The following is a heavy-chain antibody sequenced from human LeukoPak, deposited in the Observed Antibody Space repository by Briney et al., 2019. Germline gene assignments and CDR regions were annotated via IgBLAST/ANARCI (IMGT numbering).Heavy chain of an antibody. CDR1: GGSISSYY. Sequence: SETLSLTCTVSGGSISSYYWSWIRQPPGKGLEWIGYIYYSGSTNYNPSLKSRVTISVDTSKNQFSLKLSSVTAADTAVYYCARAALWSGYFDYWGQGTPVTVSS. D-gene: IGHD2/OR15-2a*01. V-gene: IGHV4-59*01. J-gene: IGHJ4*02. CDR2: IYYSGST. CDR3: ARAALWSGYFDY.